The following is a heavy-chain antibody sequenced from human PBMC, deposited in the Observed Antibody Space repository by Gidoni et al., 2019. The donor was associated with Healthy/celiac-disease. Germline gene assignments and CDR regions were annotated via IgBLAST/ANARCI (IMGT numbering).Heavy chain of an antibody. D-gene: IGHD6-13*01. V-gene: IGHV3-53*02. CDR1: GLHVSSNY. Sequence: EVQLVETGGGLIQPGGSLRLSCAASGLHVSSNYMSWVRQAPGKGLEWVSVIYSGGSTYYADSVKGRFTISRDNSKNTLYLQMNSLRAEDTAVYYCARDSSSWYGDYYYGMDVWGQGTTVTVSS. CDR2: IYSGGST. CDR3: ARDSSSWYGDYYYGMDV. J-gene: IGHJ6*02.